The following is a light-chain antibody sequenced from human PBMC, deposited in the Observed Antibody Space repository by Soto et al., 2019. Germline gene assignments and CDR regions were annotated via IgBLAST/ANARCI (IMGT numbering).Light chain of an antibody. CDR2: AAS. Sequence: DIQMTQSPATLSASVGDRVTITCRASQGISSYLAWYQQKPGKAPKLLIYAASTLQSGVPLRFSGSGSGTSFTLTISSLQPEDFATYYCQQLLSYPITFGQGTRLEI. CDR1: QGISSY. CDR3: QQLLSYPIT. V-gene: IGKV1-9*01. J-gene: IGKJ5*01.